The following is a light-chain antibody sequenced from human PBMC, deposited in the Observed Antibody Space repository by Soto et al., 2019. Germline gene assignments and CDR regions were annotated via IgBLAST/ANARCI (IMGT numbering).Light chain of an antibody. CDR3: QQYNST. CDR1: QSISSW. CDR2: KVS. V-gene: IGKV1-5*03. J-gene: IGKJ1*01. Sequence: MDQSPATVSSNIRDRVTITCRASQSISSWLAWYQQKPGKAPKLLIYKVSSLESGVPSRFSGSGPGTEFTLTISSLQPDDSATYYCQQYNSTFGQGTKVDIK.